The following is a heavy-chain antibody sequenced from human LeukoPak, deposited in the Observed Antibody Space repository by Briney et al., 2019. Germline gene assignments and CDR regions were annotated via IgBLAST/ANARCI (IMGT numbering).Heavy chain of an antibody. CDR2: ISSSSSYI. V-gene: IGHV3-21*01. CDR1: GFTFSSYS. D-gene: IGHD2-21*02. Sequence: SGGSLRLSCAASGFTFSSYSMNWVRQAPGKGLEWVSSISSSSSYIHYADSVKGRFTISRDNAKNSLYLQMNSLRAEDTAVYYCARAVGTYCGGDCYSWWFDPWGQGTLVTVSS. J-gene: IGHJ5*02. CDR3: ARAVGTYCGGDCYSWWFDP.